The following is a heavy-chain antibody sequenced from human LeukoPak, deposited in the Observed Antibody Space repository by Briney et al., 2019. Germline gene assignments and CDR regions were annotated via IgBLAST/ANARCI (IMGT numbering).Heavy chain of an antibody. Sequence: PGGSLRLSCAASGFTFSSYSMNWVRQAPGEGLEWVSSIRNSSSNIYYADSVKDRFTISRDNAKNTLYLQMNSLRADDTAVYYCATLAVLNTVPPYFYCWGQGTLVTVAS. J-gene: IGHJ4*02. D-gene: IGHD4-17*01. CDR3: ATLAVLNTVPPYFYC. V-gene: IGHV3-21*01. CDR1: GFTFSSYS. CDR2: IRNSSSNI.